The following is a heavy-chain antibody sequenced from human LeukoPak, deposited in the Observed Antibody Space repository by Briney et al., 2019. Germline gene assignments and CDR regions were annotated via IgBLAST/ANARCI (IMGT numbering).Heavy chain of an antibody. CDR1: GYSISSGYH. CDR3: ARVVQSTDSSGFYLPEYFQH. J-gene: IGHJ1*01. D-gene: IGHD3-22*01. V-gene: IGHV4-38-2*02. CDR2: IYHSGST. Sequence: SETLSLTCTVSGYSISSGYHWGWIRQPPGKGLEWIGSIYHSGSTYYNPSLKSRVTISVDTSKSQFSLKLRSVTAADTAVYYCARVVQSTDSSGFYLPEYFQHWGQVTLVTVSS.